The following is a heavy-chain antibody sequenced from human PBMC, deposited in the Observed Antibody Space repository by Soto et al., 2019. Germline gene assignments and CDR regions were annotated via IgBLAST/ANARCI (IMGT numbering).Heavy chain of an antibody. J-gene: IGHJ4*02. CDR2: INPNSGGI. D-gene: IGHD6-13*01. CDR3: ARLRRSRSSFDY. V-gene: IGHV1-2*02. CDR1: GYTFTGYY. Sequence: QVQLVQSGAEVKKPGASVKVSCKASGYTFTGYYMPWVRQAPGQGREGMGWINPNSGGINYAQKFQGSVTMTRDTYISTAYMALSRLRSDDTAVYYCARLRRSRSSFDYWGQGTLVTVSS.